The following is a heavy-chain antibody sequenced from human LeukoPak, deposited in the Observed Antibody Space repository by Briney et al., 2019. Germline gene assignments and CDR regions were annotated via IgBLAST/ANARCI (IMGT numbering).Heavy chain of an antibody. D-gene: IGHD5-12*01. J-gene: IGHJ4*02. CDR3: AKDENVDIVATIIFDY. CDR1: GFTFSSYG. Sequence: GRSLRLSCAASGFTFSSYGMHWVRQAPGKGLEWVAVISYDGSNKYYADSVKGRFTISRDNSKNTLYLQMNSLRAEDTALYYCAKDENVDIVATIIFDYWGQGTLVTVSS. CDR2: ISYDGSNK. V-gene: IGHV3-30*18.